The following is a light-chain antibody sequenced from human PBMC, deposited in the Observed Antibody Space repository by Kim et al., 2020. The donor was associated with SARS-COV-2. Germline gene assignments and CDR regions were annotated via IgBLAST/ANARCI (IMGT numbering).Light chain of an antibody. V-gene: IGLV1-44*01. CDR1: SSNLGSNA. CDR3: ASWDDSLHGPV. Sequence: GQRVTISCSGSSSNLGSNAVSWYQQFPGAAPKILIHSDKQRSSGVPGRFSGSKSGTSASLAISGLQSGDEADYYCASWDDSLHGPVFGGGTQLTVL. CDR2: SDK. J-gene: IGLJ3*02.